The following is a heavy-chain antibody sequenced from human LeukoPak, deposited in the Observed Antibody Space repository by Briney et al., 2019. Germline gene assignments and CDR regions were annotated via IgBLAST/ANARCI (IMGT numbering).Heavy chain of an antibody. V-gene: IGHV4-38-2*01. CDR1: GYSISSGYY. Sequence: PSETLSLTCAVSGYSISSGYYWGWIRQPPGKGLEWIGSIYHSGSTYYNPSLKSRVTISVDASKNQFSLKLSSVTAAETGVYYCARVMAAAADYWGQGTLVSVSS. CDR3: ARVMAAAADY. D-gene: IGHD6-13*01. CDR2: IYHSGST. J-gene: IGHJ4*02.